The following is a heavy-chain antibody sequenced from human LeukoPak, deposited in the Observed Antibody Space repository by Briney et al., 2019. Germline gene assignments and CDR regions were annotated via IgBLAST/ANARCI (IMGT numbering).Heavy chain of an antibody. Sequence: SVTVSCKSSGGILINYGINWVRPPPGQGLEWMGRINTNHGIANYAKKFHGSVTIIADNSTRNDYMALSSLRSEEKAVSYCARVLMGRAPYRGTHYYYGLVVWGQGTTVTDSS. CDR1: GGILINYG. D-gene: IGHD1-26*01. CDR2: INTNHGIA. V-gene: IGHV1-69*04. J-gene: IGHJ6*01. CDR3: ARVLMGRAPYRGTHYYYGLVV.